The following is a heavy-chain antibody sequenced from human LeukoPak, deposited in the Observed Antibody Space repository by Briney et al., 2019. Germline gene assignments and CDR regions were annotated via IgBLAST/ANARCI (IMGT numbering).Heavy chain of an antibody. CDR1: GGTFSSYV. D-gene: IGHD4-11*01. J-gene: IGHJ4*02. CDR3: AAWATVTYLNFDY. CDR2: IIPIFGTA. V-gene: IGHV1-69*01. Sequence: SVMVSCKATGGTFSSYVISWVRQAPGQGLEWMGGIIPIFGTANYAQKFQGRVTITADESTSTAYMELSSLRSEDTAVYYCAAWATVTYLNFDYWGQGTLVTVSS.